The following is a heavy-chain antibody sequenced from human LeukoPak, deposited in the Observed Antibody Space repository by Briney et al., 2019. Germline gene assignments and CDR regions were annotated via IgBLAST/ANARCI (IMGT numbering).Heavy chain of an antibody. CDR2: MNPNSGNT. CDR3: ASHLSRFATRMSGYYYGMDV. D-gene: IGHD3-10*01. CDR1: GYTFTSYD. Sequence: ASVKVSCKASGYTFTSYDINWVRQATGQELEWMGWMNPNSGNTGYAQKFQGRVTMTRSTSISTAYMELSSLRSEDTAVYYCASHLSRFATRMSGYYYGMDVWGQGTTVTVSS. J-gene: IGHJ6*02. V-gene: IGHV1-8*01.